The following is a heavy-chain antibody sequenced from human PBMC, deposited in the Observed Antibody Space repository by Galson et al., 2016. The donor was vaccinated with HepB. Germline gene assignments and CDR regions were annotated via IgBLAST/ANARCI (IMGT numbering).Heavy chain of an antibody. Sequence: SLRLSCAASGFTFSTYAMSWVRQAPGKGLEWVSLISGSGSSTFYADSVKGRFTISGDNDKNSLHLQMNILRAEDTALYYCARGRGSNWRDAFDIWGHGTMVTVS. D-gene: IGHD6-13*01. CDR2: ISGSGSST. J-gene: IGHJ3*02. CDR3: ARGRGSNWRDAFDI. V-gene: IGHV3-23*01. CDR1: GFTFSTYA.